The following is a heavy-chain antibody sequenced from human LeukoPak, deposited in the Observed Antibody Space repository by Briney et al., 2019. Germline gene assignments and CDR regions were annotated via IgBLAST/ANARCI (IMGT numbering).Heavy chain of an antibody. D-gene: IGHD6-19*01. V-gene: IGHV4-61*01. CDR2: IYYSGST. Sequence: SETLPVTRTVSGGSVSSGSYYWSWIRQPPGKGLEWIGYIYYSGSTNYNPSFKSQLTISVDTSKDQFSLKLSSVTAADTAVYYCAREAIAVACTFIDYWGQGTLVTVSS. CDR3: AREAIAVACTFIDY. J-gene: IGHJ4*02. CDR1: GGSVSSGSYY.